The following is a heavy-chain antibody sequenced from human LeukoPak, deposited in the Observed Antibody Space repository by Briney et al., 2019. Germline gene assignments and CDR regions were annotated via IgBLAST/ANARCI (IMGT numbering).Heavy chain of an antibody. CDR3: AGGCGGSCYSGIY. CDR2: ISGSGGST. D-gene: IGHD2-15*01. J-gene: IGHJ4*02. CDR1: GFTFSSFA. V-gene: IGHV3-23*01. Sequence: PGGSLRLSCAASGFTFSSFAMTWVRQGPGKGLEWVSGISGSGGSTYYADSVKGRFTISRDNSKNTLYLQMNSLRAEDTAVYYCAGGCGGSCYSGIYWGQGTLVTVSS.